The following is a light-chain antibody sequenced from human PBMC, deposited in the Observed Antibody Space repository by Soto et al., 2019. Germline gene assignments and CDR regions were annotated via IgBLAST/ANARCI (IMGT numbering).Light chain of an antibody. CDR2: GAF. V-gene: IGKV3-11*01. Sequence: VLTQSPATLSLSPGERATLSCRPSPSVTNFLAWYQQKPGQAPRLLIYGAFNRATGIPARFSGSGAGTDFTLTISSLEPQDSAVYYCQQRNVWPPVTFGQGTRLDIK. CDR3: QQRNVWPPVT. J-gene: IGKJ5*01. CDR1: PSVTNF.